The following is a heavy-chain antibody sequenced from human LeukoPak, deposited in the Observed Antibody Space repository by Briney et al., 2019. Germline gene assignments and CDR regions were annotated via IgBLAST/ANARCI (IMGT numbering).Heavy chain of an antibody. CDR3: AKDQRSIAVAGYFDY. V-gene: IGHV3-48*03. D-gene: IGHD6-19*01. J-gene: IGHJ4*02. CDR2: ISSSGSTI. Sequence: GGSLRLSCAASGFTFSNYEMNWVRQAPEKGLEWVSYISSSGSTIYYADSVKGRFTISRDNAKNSLYLHMNSLRAEDTAVYYCAKDQRSIAVAGYFDYWGQGTLVTVSS. CDR1: GFTFSNYE.